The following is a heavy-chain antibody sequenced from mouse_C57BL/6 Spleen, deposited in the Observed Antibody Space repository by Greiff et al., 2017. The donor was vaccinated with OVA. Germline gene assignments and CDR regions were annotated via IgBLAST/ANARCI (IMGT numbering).Heavy chain of an antibody. J-gene: IGHJ3*01. CDR2: IYPGDGDT. D-gene: IGHD3-2*02. CDR3: ARETAQARGFAY. V-gene: IGHV1-82*01. CDR1: GYAFSSSW. Sequence: VKLVDSGPELVKPGASVKISCKASGYAFSSSWMNWVKQRPGKGLEWIGRIYPGDGDTNYNGKFKGKATLTADKSSSTAYMQLSSLTSEDSAVYFCARETAQARGFAYWGQGTLVTVSA.